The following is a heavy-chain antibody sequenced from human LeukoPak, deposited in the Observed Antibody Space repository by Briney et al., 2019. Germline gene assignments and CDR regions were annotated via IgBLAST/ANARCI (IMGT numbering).Heavy chain of an antibody. CDR1: GGTFSSYA. J-gene: IGHJ4*02. Sequence: SVKVSCKASGGTFSSYAISWVRQAPGQGLEWMGGIIPIFGTTNSAQKFQGRVTITADESTSTAYMELSSLRSEDTAVYYCARDRPDDGPSSGYYYDWGQGTLVTVSS. V-gene: IGHV1-69*13. CDR3: ARDRPDDGPSSGYYYD. CDR2: IIPIFGTT. D-gene: IGHD3-22*01.